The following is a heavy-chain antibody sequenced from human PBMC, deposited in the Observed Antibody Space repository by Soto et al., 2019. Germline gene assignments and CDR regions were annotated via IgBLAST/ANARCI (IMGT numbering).Heavy chain of an antibody. Sequence: GGSLRLSCSASGFTFSSYAMHWVRQAPGKGLEYVSAISSNGGSTYYADSVKGRFTISRDNSKNTLYLQMSSLRAEDTAVYYCVSLKLYIWNYRQGSFDYWGQGTLVTVSS. CDR1: GFTFSSYA. V-gene: IGHV3-64D*06. J-gene: IGHJ4*02. CDR2: ISSNGGST. CDR3: VSLKLYIWNYRQGSFDY. D-gene: IGHD1-7*01.